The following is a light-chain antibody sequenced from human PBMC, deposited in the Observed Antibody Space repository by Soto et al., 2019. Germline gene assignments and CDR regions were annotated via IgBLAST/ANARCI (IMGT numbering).Light chain of an antibody. CDR1: QSVRGK. CDR2: DAS. J-gene: IGKJ2*01. Sequence: EIVLTQSPASLSLSPGERVTLFCGASQSVRGKLVWYQQKPGQVPRLLIYDASNRATGIPPGFSGSGSGTDFSLTISSLEPEDFAIYYCQQRDNWPPTFGQGTKLEIK. V-gene: IGKV3-11*01. CDR3: QQRDNWPPT.